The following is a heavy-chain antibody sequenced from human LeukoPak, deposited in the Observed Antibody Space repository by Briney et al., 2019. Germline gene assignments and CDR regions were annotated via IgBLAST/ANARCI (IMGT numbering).Heavy chain of an antibody. D-gene: IGHD6-19*01. V-gene: IGHV3-21*04. CDR1: GFTFSSYS. CDR2: ISSSSSYI. J-gene: IGHJ6*02. CDR3: AKDTGMEWLVRNYYYGMDV. Sequence: PGGSLRLSCAASGFTFSSYSMNWVRQAPGKGLEWVSSISSSSSYIYYADSVKGRFTISRDNAKNSLYLQMNSLRAEDTALYYCAKDTGMEWLVRNYYYGMDVWGQGTTVTVSS.